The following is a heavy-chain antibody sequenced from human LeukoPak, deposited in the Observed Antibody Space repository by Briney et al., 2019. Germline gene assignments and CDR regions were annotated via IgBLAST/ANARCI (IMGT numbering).Heavy chain of an antibody. J-gene: IGHJ3*02. CDR2: IYYSGST. CDR1: GGSISSSSYY. Sequence: PSETLSLTCTVSGGSISSSSYYWGWIRQPPGKGLEWIGNIYYSGSTYYNPSLKSRVTISVDRSKNQFSLKLSSVTAADTAVYYCATPKGQWLVRGGVNAFDIWGQGTMVTVSS. D-gene: IGHD6-19*01. V-gene: IGHV4-39*07. CDR3: ATPKGQWLVRGGVNAFDI.